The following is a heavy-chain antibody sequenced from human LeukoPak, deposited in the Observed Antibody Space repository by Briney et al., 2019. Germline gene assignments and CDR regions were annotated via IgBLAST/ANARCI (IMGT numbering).Heavy chain of an antibody. D-gene: IGHD6-13*01. CDR1: GGSISSSTYY. CDR2: IFYSGRT. J-gene: IGHJ4*02. Sequence: SETLSLTCTVSGGSISSSTYYWGWIRQPPGKGLEWIGSIFYSGRTYYNPSLKSRVTMSVDTSKNQFSLRLSSVNAADTPVYYCARDILATSIAAPYYWGQGTLVTVSS. CDR3: ARDILATSIAAPYY. V-gene: IGHV4-39*07.